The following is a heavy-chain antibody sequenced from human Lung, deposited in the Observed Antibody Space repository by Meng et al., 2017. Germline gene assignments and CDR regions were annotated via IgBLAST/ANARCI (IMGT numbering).Heavy chain of an antibody. CDR2: IYNSVST. J-gene: IGHJ2*01. CDR3: ARGQKGYFDL. V-gene: IGHV4-30-4*01. Sequence: MHLRESGPGLVKPSQTLSLTCTVSGGSISSSNYYWSWIRQPPGKGLEWSGHIYNSVSTYYNPSLKSRITISVDTSKNQFSLKLSSVTAADTAVYYCARGQKGYFDLWGRGTLVTVPS. CDR1: GGSISSSNYY.